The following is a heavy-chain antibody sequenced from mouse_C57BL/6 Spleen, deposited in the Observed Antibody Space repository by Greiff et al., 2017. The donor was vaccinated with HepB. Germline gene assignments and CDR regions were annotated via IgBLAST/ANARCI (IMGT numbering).Heavy chain of an antibody. J-gene: IGHJ1*03. D-gene: IGHD1-1*01. Sequence: VQLQESGPELVKPGASVKLSCKASGYTFTSYDINWVKQRPGQGLEWIGWIYPRDGSTKYNERFKGKATLTVDTSSSTAYMELHSLTSEDSAVYFCARAHYYGSRGYFDVWGTGTTVTVSS. CDR1: GYTFTSYD. CDR2: IYPRDGST. CDR3: ARAHYYGSRGYFDV. V-gene: IGHV1-85*01.